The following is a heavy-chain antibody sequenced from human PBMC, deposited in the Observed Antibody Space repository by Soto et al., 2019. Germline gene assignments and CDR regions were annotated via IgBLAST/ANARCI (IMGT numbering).Heavy chain of an antibody. J-gene: IGHJ4*02. D-gene: IGHD5-18*01. CDR2: IYYSGST. Sequence: QVQLQESGPGLVKPSETLSLTCTVSGGSISSYYWRWIRQPPGKGLEWIGYIYYSGSTNYNPPLKRGVTISVDTSKNQFSLKLSAVTAADTAGDYCATLDTAMVYGFDYWGQGTLVTVSS. CDR1: GGSISSYY. V-gene: IGHV4-59*08. CDR3: ATLDTAMVYGFDY.